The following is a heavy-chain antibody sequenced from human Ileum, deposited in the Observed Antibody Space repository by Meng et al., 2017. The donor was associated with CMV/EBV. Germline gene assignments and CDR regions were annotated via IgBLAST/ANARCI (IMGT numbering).Heavy chain of an antibody. CDR2: IRSSRSYI. V-gene: IGHV3-21*01. D-gene: IGHD2-15*01. CDR3: ARSDVVVLALDY. J-gene: IGHJ4*02. Sequence: SCAASGFTFSSYSINWVRQAPGKGLEWVSSIRSSRSYIYYADSVKGRFTISRDNAKNSLYLQMDSLRVEDTAVYYCARSDVVVLALDYWGQGTLVTVSS. CDR1: GFTFSSYS.